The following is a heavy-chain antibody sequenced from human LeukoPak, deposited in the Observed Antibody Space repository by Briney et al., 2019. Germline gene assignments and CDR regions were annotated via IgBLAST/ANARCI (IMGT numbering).Heavy chain of an antibody. CDR1: GFTLSSYW. CDR3: ARGATFEH. V-gene: IGHV3-7*01. J-gene: IGHJ4*02. CDR2: IKQDGSAK. Sequence: GGSLRLSCAASGFTLSSYWMSWVRQAPGKGLEWVANIKQDGSAKNYVDSVRGRFTISRDNAKNSLNLQMNSLRVEDTALYYCARGATFEHWGQGTLVTVSS. D-gene: IGHD5-24*01.